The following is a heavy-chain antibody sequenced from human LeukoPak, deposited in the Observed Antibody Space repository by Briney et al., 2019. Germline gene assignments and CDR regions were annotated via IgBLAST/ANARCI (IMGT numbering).Heavy chain of an antibody. J-gene: IGHJ4*02. CDR2: IYYSGST. D-gene: IGHD4/OR15-4a*01. Sequence: SETLSLTCTVSGGPISSYYWSWIRQPPGKGLEWIGYIYYSGSTNYNPSLKSRVTISVDTSKNQFSLKLSSVTAADTAVYYCARELDYLDYWGQGTLVTVSS. CDR1: GGPISSYY. V-gene: IGHV4-59*01. CDR3: ARELDYLDY.